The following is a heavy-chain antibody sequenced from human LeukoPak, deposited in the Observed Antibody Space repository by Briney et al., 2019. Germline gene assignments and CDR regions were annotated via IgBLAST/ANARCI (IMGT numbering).Heavy chain of an antibody. CDR1: GFTFSAHA. CDR3: ARQRAPGQWYFDL. V-gene: IGHV3-30*09. Sequence: GGSLRLSCVASGFTFSAHAVHWVRQAPGKGLEWVAVISSDVNYKYYADSVRGRFAISRDNSKNTLYLQMNSLTVEDTATYHCARQRAPGQWYFDLWGRGGTLVIVSS. J-gene: IGHJ2*01. CDR2: ISSDVNYK.